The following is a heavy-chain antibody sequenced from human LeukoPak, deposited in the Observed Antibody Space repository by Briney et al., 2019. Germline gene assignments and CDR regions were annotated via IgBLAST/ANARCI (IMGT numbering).Heavy chain of an antibody. J-gene: IGHJ4*02. CDR2: INPNSGGT. CDR3: ARGGRVRGEMATIYY. V-gene: IGHV1-2*02. D-gene: IGHD5-24*01. Sequence: GASVKVSCKASGYTFTGYYMHWVRQAPGQGLEWMGWINPNSGGTNYAQKFQGRVTMTRDTSISTAYMELSRLRSDDTAVYYCARGGRVRGEMATIYYWGQGTLVTVSS. CDR1: GYTFTGYY.